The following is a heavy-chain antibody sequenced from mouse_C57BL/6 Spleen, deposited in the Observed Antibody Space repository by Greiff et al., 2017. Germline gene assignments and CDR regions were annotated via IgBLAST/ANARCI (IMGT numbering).Heavy chain of an antibody. V-gene: IGHV5-4*01. CDR3: ARDTTVVASDWYFDV. Sequence: DVKLVESGGGLVKPGGSLKLSCAASGFTFSSYAMSWVRQTPEKRLEWVATISDGGSYTYYPDNVKGRFTISRDNAKNKLYLQMSHLKSEDTAMYYCARDTTVVASDWYFDVWGTGTTVTVSS. CDR1: GFTFSSYA. CDR2: ISDGGSYT. D-gene: IGHD1-1*01. J-gene: IGHJ1*03.